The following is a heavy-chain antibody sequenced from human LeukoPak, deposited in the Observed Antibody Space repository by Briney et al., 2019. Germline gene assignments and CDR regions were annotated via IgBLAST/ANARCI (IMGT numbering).Heavy chain of an antibody. CDR2: ISYDGSNK. J-gene: IGHJ4*02. CDR1: GFTFSSYG. V-gene: IGHV3-30*18. D-gene: IGHD2-15*01. CDR3: AKDRNIVVVVAATQGGDLDY. Sequence: PGGSLRLSCAASGFTFSSYGMHWVRQAPGKGLEWVAVISYDGSNKYYADSVKGRFTISRDNSKNTLYLQMNSLRAEDTAVYYCAKDRNIVVVVAATQGGDLDYWGQGTLVTVSS.